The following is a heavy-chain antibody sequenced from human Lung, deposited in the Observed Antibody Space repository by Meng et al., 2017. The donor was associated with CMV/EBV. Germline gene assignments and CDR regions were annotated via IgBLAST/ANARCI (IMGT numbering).Heavy chain of an antibody. CDR1: GFTFSNAW. CDR3: TTEKLWPDY. Sequence: CEAAGFTFSNAWMSWVRQAPGKGLEWVGSIKSKTDGGTTDYAAPVKGRFTISRDDSKNTLYLQMNSLKTEDTAVYYCTTEKLWPDYWGQGTLVTVSS. CDR2: IKSKTDGGTT. V-gene: IGHV3-15*01. J-gene: IGHJ4*02. D-gene: IGHD3-10*01.